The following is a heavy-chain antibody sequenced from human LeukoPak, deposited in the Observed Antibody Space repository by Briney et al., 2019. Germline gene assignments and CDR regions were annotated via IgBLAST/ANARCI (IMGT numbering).Heavy chain of an antibody. CDR1: GGSFSGYY. D-gene: IGHD3-22*01. CDR2: INHSGST. Sequence: SETLSLTCAVYGGSFSGYYWSWIRQPPGKGLEWIGEINHSGSTNYNPSLKSQVTISVDTSKSQFSLKLSSVTAADTAVYYCARAPYDSSGYLAGWGQGTLVTVSS. J-gene: IGHJ4*02. CDR3: ARAPYDSSGYLAG. V-gene: IGHV4-34*01.